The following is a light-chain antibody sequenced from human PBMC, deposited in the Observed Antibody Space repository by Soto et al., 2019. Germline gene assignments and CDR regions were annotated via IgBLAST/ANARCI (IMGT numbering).Light chain of an antibody. CDR1: QGISIY. V-gene: IGKV1-27*01. J-gene: IGKJ4*01. Sequence: DIQMTQSPSSLSASVGDRVTIACRASQGISIYLAWYQQKPGKVPQLMIYDASTLQSGVPSRFSGSGSGTDFTHTMSGLQPEDVATYYCQKYNGAPLTGGGGTNVVLK. CDR3: QKYNGAPLT. CDR2: DAS.